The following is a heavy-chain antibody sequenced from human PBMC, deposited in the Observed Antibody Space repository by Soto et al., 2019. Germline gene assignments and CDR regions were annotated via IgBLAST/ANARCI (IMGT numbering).Heavy chain of an antibody. D-gene: IGHD1-26*01. Sequence: VQLVESGGGLVPPGGSLRLSCAASGFTFSTFDFHWVRQATGKGLEWVSAIGNRGDTHYSASVKGRFPISTDSAKNSLYLQMDSLRVEDTAVYYCARERTPPSIEWEPLQYWGQGTLVTVSS. J-gene: IGHJ4*02. V-gene: IGHV3-13*01. CDR2: IGNRGDT. CDR3: ARERTPPSIEWEPLQY. CDR1: GFTFSTFD.